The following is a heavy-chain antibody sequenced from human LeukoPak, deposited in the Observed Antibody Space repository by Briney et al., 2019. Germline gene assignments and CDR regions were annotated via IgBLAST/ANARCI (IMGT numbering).Heavy chain of an antibody. Sequence: SETLSLTCTVSGASIGSTTYYWDWFRQPPGKGLEWIGNIYDGGSTHYNPSLKSRLTMSVDTSKNHFSLRLNPVTAADTAIYYCATHRRPGSGGYENAFEIWGQGTMVTVSS. J-gene: IGHJ3*02. V-gene: IGHV4-39*01. D-gene: IGHD5-12*01. CDR3: ATHRRPGSGGYENAFEI. CDR2: IYDGGST. CDR1: GASIGSTTYY.